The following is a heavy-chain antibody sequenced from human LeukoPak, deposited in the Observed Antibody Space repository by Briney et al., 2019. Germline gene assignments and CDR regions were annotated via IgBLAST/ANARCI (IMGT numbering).Heavy chain of an antibody. CDR2: INHSGST. CDR1: GGSFSGYY. J-gene: IGHJ6*02. D-gene: IGHD3-16*02. CDR3: ARGKIHVWGSYHKGLDV. V-gene: IGHV4-34*01. Sequence: SETLSLTCAVHGGSFSGYYWSWIRQPPGKGLEWIGEINHSGSTNYNPSLKSRVTISVDTSKNQFSLKLSSVTAADTAVYYCARGKIHVWGSYHKGLDVWGQGTTVTVSS.